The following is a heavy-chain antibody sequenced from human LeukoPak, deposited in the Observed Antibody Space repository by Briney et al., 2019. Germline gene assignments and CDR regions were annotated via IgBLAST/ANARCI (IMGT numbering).Heavy chain of an antibody. Sequence: ASVPVSCKASGYTFTLYYMHEVRPPRARGGDWMGIINSSGGSTSYAHRFQGSVTMTRDMSTSTVYMELSSLRSEDTAVYYCARSDEPGRNYYVDYGGQGTLVTVSS. CDR1: GYTFTLYY. J-gene: IGHJ4*02. V-gene: IGHV1-46*01. CDR3: ARSDEPGRNYYVDY. CDR2: INSSGGST. D-gene: IGHD1-26*01.